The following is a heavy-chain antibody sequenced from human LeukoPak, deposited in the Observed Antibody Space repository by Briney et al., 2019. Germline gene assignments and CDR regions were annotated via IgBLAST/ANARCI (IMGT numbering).Heavy chain of an antibody. CDR3: AREDYGDPDAFDI. D-gene: IGHD4-17*01. CDR1: GGSFSGYY. CDR2: INHSGST. J-gene: IGHJ3*02. Sequence: PSETLSLTCAVYGGSFSGYYWSWIRQPPGKGLEWIGEINHSGSTNCNPSLKSRVTISVDTSKNQFSLKLSSVTAADTAVYYCAREDYGDPDAFDIWGQGTMVTVSS. V-gene: IGHV4-34*01.